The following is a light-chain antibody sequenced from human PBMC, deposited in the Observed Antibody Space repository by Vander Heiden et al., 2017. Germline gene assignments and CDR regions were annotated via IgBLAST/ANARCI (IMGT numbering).Light chain of an antibody. V-gene: IGLV2-14*01. CDR1: SSDIGGYNY. J-gene: IGLJ2*01. CDR3: SSYRSSSTRV. CDR2: EVS. Sequence: QSALTQPASVSGSPGQSITISCTGTSSDIGGYNYVSWYQQHPGKAPKLMIYEVSNRPSGVSNRFSGSKSGNTASLTISGLQAEDEADYYCSSYRSSSTRVIGGGTKLTVL.